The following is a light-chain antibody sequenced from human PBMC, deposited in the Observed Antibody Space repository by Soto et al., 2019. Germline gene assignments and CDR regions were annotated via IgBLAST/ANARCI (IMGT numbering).Light chain of an antibody. Sequence: QSVLTQPPSVSGAPGQRVTISCTGSSSNIGPGYDVHWYQQLPGTAPKLLIYSNTNRPSGVPDRFSGSRSGTSASLAITGLQAEDEADYYCSSYTSSSTRYVFGTGTKVTVL. J-gene: IGLJ1*01. CDR2: SNT. V-gene: IGLV1-40*01. CDR3: SSYTSSSTRYV. CDR1: SSNIGPGYD.